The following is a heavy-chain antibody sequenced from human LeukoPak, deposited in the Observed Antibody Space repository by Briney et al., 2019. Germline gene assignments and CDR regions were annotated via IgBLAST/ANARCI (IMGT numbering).Heavy chain of an antibody. Sequence: ASVKVSCKASGGTFSSYAISWVRQAPGQGLEWMGGIIPIFGTANYAQKFQGRVTITADESTSTAYMELSSLRSEDTAVYYCARVTMVRGVIFWFDPWGQGTLVTVSS. CDR1: GGTFSSYA. V-gene: IGHV1-69*01. D-gene: IGHD3-10*01. CDR2: IIPIFGTA. J-gene: IGHJ5*02. CDR3: ARVTMVRGVIFWFDP.